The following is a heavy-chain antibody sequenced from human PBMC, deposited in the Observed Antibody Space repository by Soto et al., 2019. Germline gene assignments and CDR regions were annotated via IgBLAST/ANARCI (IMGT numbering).Heavy chain of an antibody. CDR2: IYYSGST. CDR1: GGSISSGGYY. Sequence: QVQLQESGPGLVKPSQTLYLTCTVSGGSISSGGYYWSWIRQHPGKGLEWIGYIYYSGSTYYNPSLKSRVTISVDTSKNQFSLKLSSVTAADTAVYYCARDGGGQQLVPWFDPWGQGTLVTVSS. J-gene: IGHJ5*02. V-gene: IGHV4-31*03. CDR3: ARDGGGQQLVPWFDP. D-gene: IGHD6-13*01.